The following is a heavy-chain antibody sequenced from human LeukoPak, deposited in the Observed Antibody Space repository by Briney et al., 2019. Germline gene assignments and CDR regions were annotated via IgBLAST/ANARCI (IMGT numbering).Heavy chain of an antibody. V-gene: IGHV1-8*01. CDR2: MNPNSGNT. CDR1: GYTFTSYD. Sequence: ASVKVSCKASGYTFTSYDINWVRQATGQGLEWMGWMNPNSGNTGYAQKFQGRVTMTRNTSISTAYMELSSLRSEDTAVYYCARGKIYCSSTSCYFSGWFDPWGQGTLVTVSS. CDR3: ARGKIYCSSTSCYFSGWFDP. J-gene: IGHJ5*02. D-gene: IGHD2-2*01.